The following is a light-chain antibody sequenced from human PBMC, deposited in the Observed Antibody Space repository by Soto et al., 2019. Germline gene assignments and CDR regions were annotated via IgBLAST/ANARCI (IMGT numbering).Light chain of an antibody. Sequence: QSSLTQPSSLSASPGQSITISCTGTMNDVGLYNYVSWYQHHPGNAPKLIIYGVSDLPSGVSNRFSGSKSGNTASLTISGLQAEDEADYYCSSYTTTPIEVFGTGTKVTVL. CDR3: SSYTTTPIEV. V-gene: IGLV2-14*01. CDR1: MNDVGLYNY. J-gene: IGLJ1*01. CDR2: GVS.